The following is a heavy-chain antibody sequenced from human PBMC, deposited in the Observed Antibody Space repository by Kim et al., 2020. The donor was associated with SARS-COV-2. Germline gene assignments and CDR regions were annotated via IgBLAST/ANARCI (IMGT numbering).Heavy chain of an antibody. J-gene: IGHJ5*02. CDR3: ARVSVGGFDP. V-gene: IGHV1-8*01. CDR1: GYTFTTYD. D-gene: IGHD1-26*01. CDR2: VRPRTGDT. Sequence: ASVKVSCKASGYTFTTYDINWVRQAPGQGLEWMGWVRPRTGDTGYGQKFQGRVSMTRDTSINTVYLELRSLRSDDTAVYYCARVSVGGFDPWGQGTLVTVSS.